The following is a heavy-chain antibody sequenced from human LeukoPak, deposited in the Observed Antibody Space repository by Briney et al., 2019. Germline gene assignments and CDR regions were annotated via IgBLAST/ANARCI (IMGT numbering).Heavy chain of an antibody. D-gene: IGHD4-17*01. V-gene: IGHV4-31*03. CDR1: GGSVSSGGYY. J-gene: IGHJ4*02. CDR3: ARSGTVTTWNY. CDR2: IYYSGTT. Sequence: SETLSLTCTVSGGSVSSGGYYWSWIRQHPGKGLEWIGCIYYSGTTYYHPSLTSRVAISVDTSKNQFSLKLSSVTAADTAVYYCARSGTVTTWNYWGQGTLVTVSS.